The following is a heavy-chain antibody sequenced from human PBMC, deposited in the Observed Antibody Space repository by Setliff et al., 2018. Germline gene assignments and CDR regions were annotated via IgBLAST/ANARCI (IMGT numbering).Heavy chain of an antibody. V-gene: IGHV3-48*03. J-gene: IGHJ4*02. Sequence: GGSLRLSCGASGFNFGTYNMNWVRQAPGKRLEWISYISSGGDTIYYADSVRGRFTVSGDNARNLLHLQMNSLRVDDTAVYYCSSYLVSWGQGALVTVSS. D-gene: IGHD2-21*01. CDR3: SSYLVS. CDR1: GFNFGTYN. CDR2: ISSGGDTI.